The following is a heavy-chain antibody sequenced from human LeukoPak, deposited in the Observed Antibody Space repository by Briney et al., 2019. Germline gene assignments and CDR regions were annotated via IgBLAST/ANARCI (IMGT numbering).Heavy chain of an antibody. Sequence: ASVKVSCKASGYTFTSYYMHWVRQAPGQGLEWMGIINPSGGSTSYAQKFQGRVTMTRDTSTSTVYMELSSLRAEDTAVYYCAKGFSATAAAGYYFDYWGQGTLVTVSS. CDR2: INPSGGST. CDR1: GYTFTSYY. D-gene: IGHD6-13*01. J-gene: IGHJ4*02. CDR3: AKGFSATAAAGYYFDY. V-gene: IGHV1-46*01.